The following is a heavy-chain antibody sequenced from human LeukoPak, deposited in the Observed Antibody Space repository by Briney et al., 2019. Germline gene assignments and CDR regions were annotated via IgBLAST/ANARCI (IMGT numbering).Heavy chain of an antibody. Sequence: GASVKVSCKASGYTFTSYAMHWVRQAPGQRLEWMGWINAGNGNTKYSQKFQGRVTITRDTSASTAYMELSSLRSEDTAVYYCARDRAGDDSSGYYSSYYFDYWGQGTLVTVSS. D-gene: IGHD3-22*01. CDR2: INAGNGNT. J-gene: IGHJ4*02. CDR1: GYTFTSYA. V-gene: IGHV1-3*01. CDR3: ARDRAGDDSSGYYSSYYFDY.